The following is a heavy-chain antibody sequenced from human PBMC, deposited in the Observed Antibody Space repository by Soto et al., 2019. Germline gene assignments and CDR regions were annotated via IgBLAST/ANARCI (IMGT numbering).Heavy chain of an antibody. D-gene: IGHD3-22*01. J-gene: IGHJ4*02. CDR1: GVTFSNAW. CDR2: IKSKTDGGTT. V-gene: IGHV3-15*07. CDR3: TTTDYYDSSAYPIVY. Sequence: GGSLRLSCAASGVTFSNAWMNWVRQAPGKGLEWVGRIKSKTDGGTTDYAAPVKGRFTISRDDSKNTLYLQMNSLKTEDTAVYYCTTTDYYDSSAYPIVYCGQGTLVTVSS.